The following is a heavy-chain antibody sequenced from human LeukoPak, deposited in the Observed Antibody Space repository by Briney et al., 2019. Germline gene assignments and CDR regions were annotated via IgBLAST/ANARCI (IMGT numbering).Heavy chain of an antibody. CDR3: ARAGGDYRPDWFDP. V-gene: IGHV3-53*01. CDR2: IYSGGNI. D-gene: IGHD4-17*01. J-gene: IGHJ5*02. Sequence: PGGSLRLSCAASGFTVSGNYMSWVRQAPGKRLEWVSIIYSGGNIYYGDSVKGRFTISRDNSKNTLYLQMNSLRAEDTAVYYCARAGGDYRPDWFDPWGQGTLVTVSS. CDR1: GFTVSGNY.